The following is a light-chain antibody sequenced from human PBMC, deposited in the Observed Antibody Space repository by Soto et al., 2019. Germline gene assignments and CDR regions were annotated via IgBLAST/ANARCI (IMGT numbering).Light chain of an antibody. CDR3: QQYYPWRT. CDR1: QSISTN. Sequence: EIVMTQSPATLSVSPGERATLSCRASQSISTNLAWYQHRPGQAPRLLIYGASTRATGISARFSGSGSGAXXTXXXXSLQXEDFXXXXXQQYYPWRTFGQGTKVEF. J-gene: IGKJ1*01. CDR2: GAS. V-gene: IGKV3-15*01.